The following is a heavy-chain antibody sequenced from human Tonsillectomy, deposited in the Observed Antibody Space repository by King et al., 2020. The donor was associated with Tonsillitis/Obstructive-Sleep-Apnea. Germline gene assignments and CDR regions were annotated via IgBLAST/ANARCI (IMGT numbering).Heavy chain of an antibody. D-gene: IGHD3-3*01. CDR3: AAQTLDFWSGNYYFDY. CDR2: IYNSGST. Sequence: QLQESGTGLVKPSETLSLTCTVSGGSISTYSWSWIRQPPGKGLEWIGDIYNSGSTNYNPSLKSRVTISVDTSKNQFSLKLSSVTAADTAVYYCAAQTLDFWSGNYYFDYWGQGTLVTVSS. V-gene: IGHV4-59*03. CDR1: GGSISTYS. J-gene: IGHJ4*02.